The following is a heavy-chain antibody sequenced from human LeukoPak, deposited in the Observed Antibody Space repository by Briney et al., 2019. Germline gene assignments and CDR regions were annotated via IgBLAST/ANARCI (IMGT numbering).Heavy chain of an antibody. CDR3: ASRRTDYYDSSGYPFDAFDI. D-gene: IGHD3-22*01. V-gene: IGHV5-51*01. CDR2: IYPGDSDT. Sequence: GESLKISCKGSGYSFTSYLIGWVRQMPGKGLEWMGIIYPGDSDTRYSPSFQGQVTISADKSISTAYLQWSSLKASDTAMYYCASRRTDYYDSSGYPFDAFDIWGQGTMVTVSS. J-gene: IGHJ3*02. CDR1: GYSFTSYL.